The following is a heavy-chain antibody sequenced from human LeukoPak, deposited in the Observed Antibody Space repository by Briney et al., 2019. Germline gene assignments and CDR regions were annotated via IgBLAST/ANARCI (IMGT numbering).Heavy chain of an antibody. Sequence: SGGSLRLSCAASGFTFSSYAMSWVRQAPGKGLEWVSAISGSGGSTYYADSVKGRFTISRDNSKNTLYLQMNSLRAEDTAVYYCAKNPTYYDFWSGYSHFDYWGQGTLVTVSS. CDR2: ISGSGGST. D-gene: IGHD3-3*01. CDR1: GFTFSSYA. CDR3: AKNPTYYDFWSGYSHFDY. V-gene: IGHV3-23*01. J-gene: IGHJ4*02.